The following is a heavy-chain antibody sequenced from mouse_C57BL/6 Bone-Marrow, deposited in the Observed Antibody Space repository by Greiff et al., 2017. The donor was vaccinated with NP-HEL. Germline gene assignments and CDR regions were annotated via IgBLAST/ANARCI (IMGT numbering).Heavy chain of an antibody. J-gene: IGHJ4*01. V-gene: IGHV1-72*01. CDR3: ARLATVGANYAMDY. CDR1: GYTFTSYW. D-gene: IGHD1-1*01. CDR2: IDPNSGGT. Sequence: QVQLQQSGAELVKPGASVKLSCKASGYTFTSYWMHWVKQSPGRGLEGIGRIDPNSGGTKYNEKFKSQATLTVDKPSSTAYMQLSSLTSEDSAVYDWARLATVGANYAMDYWGQGTSVTVSS.